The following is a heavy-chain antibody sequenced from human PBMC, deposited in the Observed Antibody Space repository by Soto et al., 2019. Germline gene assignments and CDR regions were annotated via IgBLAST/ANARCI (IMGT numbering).Heavy chain of an antibody. CDR3: VRGGWYSMWYFDL. J-gene: IGHJ2*01. CDR1: GFTCSRHW. CDR2: INSDGSST. Sequence: GGSLRLSCAASGFTCSRHWMHWVRQAPGTGLEWVSHINSDGSSTNYADSVKGRFTISRDNAKNTLYLQMNSLRAEDTAVYYCVRGGWYSMWYFDLWGRGTLVTVSS. D-gene: IGHD6-19*01. V-gene: IGHV3-74*01.